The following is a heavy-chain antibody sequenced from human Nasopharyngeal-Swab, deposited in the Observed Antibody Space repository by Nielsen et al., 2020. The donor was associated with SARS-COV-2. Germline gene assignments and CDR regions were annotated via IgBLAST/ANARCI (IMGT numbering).Heavy chain of an antibody. CDR2: ISSSSSYI. Sequence: GESLKISCAASGFTFSDYYMSWIRQAPGKGLEWVSSISSSSSYIYYADSVKGRFTISRDNAKNSLYLQMNSLRAEDTAVYYCARTGYCSGGSCYSEDYYYYMDVWGKGTTVTVS. J-gene: IGHJ6*03. CDR1: GFTFSDYY. CDR3: ARTGYCSGGSCYSEDYYYYMDV. D-gene: IGHD2-15*01. V-gene: IGHV3-11*06.